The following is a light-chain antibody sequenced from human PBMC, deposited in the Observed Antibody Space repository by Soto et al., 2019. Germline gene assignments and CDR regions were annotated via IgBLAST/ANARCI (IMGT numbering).Light chain of an antibody. CDR1: QTVTSSN. Sequence: EIVLTQSPGTLSLSPGERATLSCRASQTVTSSNLAWYQQKPGQAPKVLIYGASSRATGSPDRFSGSGSGTDFTLTISRLEPEDFAVYYCQQYGSSPRTFGQGTKVEIK. CDR3: QQYGSSPRT. V-gene: IGKV3-20*01. J-gene: IGKJ1*01. CDR2: GAS.